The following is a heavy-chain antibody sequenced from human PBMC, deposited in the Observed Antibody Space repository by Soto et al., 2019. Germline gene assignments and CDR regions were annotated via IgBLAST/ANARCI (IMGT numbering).Heavy chain of an antibody. CDR3: ASHGITGTWVYYYGMDV. CDR2: IIPIFGTA. J-gene: IGHJ6*02. V-gene: IGHV1-69*12. D-gene: IGHD1-7*01. CDR1: GGTFSSYA. Sequence: QVQLVQSGAEVKKPGSSVKVSCKASGGTFSSYAISWVRQAPGQGLEWMGGIIPIFGTANYAQKFQGRVTITAEEATSTAYMELSRLRSGDTAVYYCASHGITGTWVYYYGMDVWGQGTTVTVSS.